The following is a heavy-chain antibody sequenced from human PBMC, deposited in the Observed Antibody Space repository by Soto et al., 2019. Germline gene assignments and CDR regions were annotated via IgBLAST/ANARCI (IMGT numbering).Heavy chain of an antibody. Sequence: GGSLRLSCAASGFIFSSYAMSWVRQTPGKGLEWVSAISGSGETTYYADSVKGRFIIARDNSKNTVYLHMNSLRAEDAAIYYSAKFFVATGGSGGWPWHFDSWGQGALVTVSS. V-gene: IGHV3-23*01. CDR2: ISGSGETT. CDR1: GFIFSSYA. J-gene: IGHJ4*02. CDR3: AKFFVATGGSGGWPWHFDS. D-gene: IGHD6-25*01.